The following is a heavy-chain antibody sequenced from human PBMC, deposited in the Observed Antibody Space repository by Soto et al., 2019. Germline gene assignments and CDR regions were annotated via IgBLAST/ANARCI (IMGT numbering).Heavy chain of an antibody. D-gene: IGHD6-13*01. Sequence: EVQLLESGGGLVQPGGSLRLFCAASGFTFSNYAMSWVRQAPGKGLEWVSLVSGSGGRTYYADSVEGRFTISRDNPNKTLCLQKDGLGAEDTAVYYCAKDNRGDSWDVDYWGQGTLVTVSS. CDR1: GFTFSNYA. J-gene: IGHJ4*02. CDR2: VSGSGGRT. V-gene: IGHV3-23*01. CDR3: AKDNRGDSWDVDY.